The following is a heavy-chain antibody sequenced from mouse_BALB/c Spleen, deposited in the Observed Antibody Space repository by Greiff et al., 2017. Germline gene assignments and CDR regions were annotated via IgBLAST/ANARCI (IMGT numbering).Heavy chain of an antibody. D-gene: IGHD2-10*02. Sequence: QVQLQQPGAELVKPGASVKLSCKASGYTFTSYYMYWVKQRPGQGLEWIGGINPSNGDTNFNEKFKSKATLTVDRSSSTAYMQLSSLTSEDSAVYCCTGRYGNYWYFDVWGAGTTVTVSS. CDR1: GYTFTSYY. CDR2: INPSNGDT. V-gene: IGHV1S81*02. CDR3: TGRYGNYWYFDV. J-gene: IGHJ1*01.